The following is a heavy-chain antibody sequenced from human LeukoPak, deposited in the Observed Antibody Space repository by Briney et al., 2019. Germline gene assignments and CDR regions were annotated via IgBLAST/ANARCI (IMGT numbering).Heavy chain of an antibody. J-gene: IGHJ6*03. D-gene: IGHD2-2*01. CDR1: GFTFSSFW. Sequence: SGGSLRLSCAASGFTFSSFWMRCVREAPGRGVVWVANIKQDGSEIYYVPSVKGRFTISRDNAKISLYLQMNSLRAEDTAVYYCARRGKDIVVVPAANPGGYYYYMDVWGKGTTVTISS. CDR3: ARRGKDIVVVPAANPGGYYYYMDV. V-gene: IGHV3-7*01. CDR2: IKQDGSEI.